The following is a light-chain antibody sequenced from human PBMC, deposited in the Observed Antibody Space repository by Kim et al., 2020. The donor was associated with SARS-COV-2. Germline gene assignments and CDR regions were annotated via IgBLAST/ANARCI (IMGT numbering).Light chain of an antibody. Sequence: QRVTISCSGSSSNLGINTVNWYRQLPGTAPQLLIFSSTQRPSGVPDRFSGSKSTTSASLAISGLQSEDEADYYCAAWDDSLNVVVFGGGTQLTVL. CDR1: SSNLGINT. CDR3: AAWDDSLNVVV. J-gene: IGLJ2*01. CDR2: SST. V-gene: IGLV1-44*01.